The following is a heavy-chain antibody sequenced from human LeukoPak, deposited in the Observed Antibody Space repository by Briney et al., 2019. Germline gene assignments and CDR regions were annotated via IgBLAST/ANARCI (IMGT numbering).Heavy chain of an antibody. D-gene: IGHD5-12*01. Sequence: GGSLRLSCAASGLTSSSYWMHWVRQAPGKGLVWVSRINSAGSSSSYADSVKGRFTISRDNAKNSLYLQMNSLRAEDTAVYYCARDPLDISRWANAFDIWGQGTTVIVSS. V-gene: IGHV3-74*01. J-gene: IGHJ3*02. CDR3: ARDPLDISRWANAFDI. CDR2: INSAGSSS. CDR1: GLTSSSYW.